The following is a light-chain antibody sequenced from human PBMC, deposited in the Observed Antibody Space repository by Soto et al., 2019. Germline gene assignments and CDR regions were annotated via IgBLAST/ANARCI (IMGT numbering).Light chain of an antibody. J-gene: IGKJ4*01. V-gene: IGKV1-5*03. CDR3: QEYNGDSGLT. CDR1: QNMRSW. Sequence: DIQMTQSPSTLSASIGDRVTITCRASQNMRSWVAWYQQKPGKAPELLIYSASGLDSGVRSRFSGSGFGTEFTLTISSLHPDDFATYYCQEYNGDSGLTFGGGTKVEIK. CDR2: SAS.